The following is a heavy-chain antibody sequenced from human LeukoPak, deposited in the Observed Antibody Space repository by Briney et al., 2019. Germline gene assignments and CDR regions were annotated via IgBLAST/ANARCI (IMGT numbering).Heavy chain of an antibody. CDR1: GGSFTDYY. V-gene: IGHV4-34*01. CDR3: ARDDPALRPLTLKHYYYYGMDV. D-gene: IGHD2-2*01. Sequence: SETLSLTCAVYGGSFTDYYWSWIRHLPGKGLEWIGEIHHRAGANYNPSLWGRVTISADTSKNQFSLHLTSVTAADTAVYYCARDDPALRPLTLKHYYYYGMDVWGQGTTVTVSS. CDR2: IHHRAGA. J-gene: IGHJ6*02.